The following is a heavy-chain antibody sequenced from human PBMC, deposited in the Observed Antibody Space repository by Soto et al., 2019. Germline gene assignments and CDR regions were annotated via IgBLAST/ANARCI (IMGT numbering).Heavy chain of an antibody. D-gene: IGHD3-10*01. CDR3: ARRDPYGSGSYYKVHAFDI. Sequence: SETLSLTCAVSGGSISSGGYSWSWIRQPPGKSLEWIGYIYHSGSTYYNPSLKSRVTISVDTSKNQFSLKLSSVTAADTAVYYCARRDPYGSGSYYKVHAFDIWGQGTMVTVSS. J-gene: IGHJ3*02. V-gene: IGHV4-30-2*01. CDR2: IYHSGST. CDR1: GGSISSGGYS.